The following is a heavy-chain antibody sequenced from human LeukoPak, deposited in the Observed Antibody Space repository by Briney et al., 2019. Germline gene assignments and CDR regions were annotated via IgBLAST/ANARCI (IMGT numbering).Heavy chain of an antibody. Sequence: ASVKVSCKASGYTFTGYYMHWVRQAPGQGLEWMGWINPNSGGTNYAQKFQGRVTMTRDTSTNTAYMEVTRLRPDDTAVYYCARDGASGSYQIFFDHWGQGTLVTVSS. CDR2: INPNSGGT. V-gene: IGHV1-2*02. D-gene: IGHD1-26*01. CDR1: GYTFTGYY. J-gene: IGHJ4*02. CDR3: ARDGASGSYQIFFDH.